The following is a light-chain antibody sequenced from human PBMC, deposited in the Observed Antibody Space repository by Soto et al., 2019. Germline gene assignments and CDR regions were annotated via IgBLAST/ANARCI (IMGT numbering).Light chain of an antibody. CDR2: EVS. CDR1: SSGIRDYNY. J-gene: IGLJ1*01. V-gene: IGLV2-14*01. CDR3: SSKSPAF. Sequence: QSVLTQPASVSGSPGQSITISCTGTSSGIRDYNYVSWYQQLPGNAPKLIMYEVSNRPSGISNRFSGSKSGNTASLTISGLQAEDDADYYCSSKSPAFLGTGTKVTVL.